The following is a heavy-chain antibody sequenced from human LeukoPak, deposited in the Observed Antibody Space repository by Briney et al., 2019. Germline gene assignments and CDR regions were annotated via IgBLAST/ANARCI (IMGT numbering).Heavy chain of an antibody. Sequence: GGSLRLSCAASGFTFDDYAMHWVRQAPGKGLEWISLISWDGGSTYYADSVKGRFTISRDNSRHTLYLQMNSLGAEDTALYYCAKDKEYSGFGPILSGYYYGMDVWGKGTTVTVSS. CDR1: GFTFDDYA. CDR3: AKDKEYSGFGPILSGYYYGMDV. J-gene: IGHJ6*04. CDR2: ISWDGGST. D-gene: IGHD5-12*01. V-gene: IGHV3-43D*04.